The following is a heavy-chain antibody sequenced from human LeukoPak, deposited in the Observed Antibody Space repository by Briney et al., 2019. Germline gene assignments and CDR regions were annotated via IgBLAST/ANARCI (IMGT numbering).Heavy chain of an antibody. J-gene: IGHJ4*01. D-gene: IGHD6-13*01. CDR1: GASISSYY. Sequence: SETLSLTCTVSGASISSYYWGWIRQSSGKGLEWIAYVHSSGSTSYNPSLKSRVTISIDTSKKQFSLKLSSVTAADTAVYYCARDIASYFDCWGQESWSPSPQ. CDR3: ARDIASYFDC. V-gene: IGHV4-4*08. CDR2: VHSSGST.